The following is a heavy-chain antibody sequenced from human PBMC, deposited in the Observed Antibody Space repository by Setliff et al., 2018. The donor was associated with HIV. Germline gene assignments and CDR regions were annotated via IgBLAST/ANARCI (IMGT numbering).Heavy chain of an antibody. D-gene: IGHD3-22*01. V-gene: IGHV1-2*02. CDR3: AREIFPQGIVVVFDAFDI. J-gene: IGHJ3*02. Sequence: ASVKVSCKASGGTFSSYATSWVRQAPGQGLEWMGWINPNSGGTNYAQKFQGRVTMTRDTSISTAYMELSRLRSDDTAVYYCAREIFPQGIVVVFDAFDIWGHGTMVTVSS. CDR1: GGTFSSYA. CDR2: INPNSGGT.